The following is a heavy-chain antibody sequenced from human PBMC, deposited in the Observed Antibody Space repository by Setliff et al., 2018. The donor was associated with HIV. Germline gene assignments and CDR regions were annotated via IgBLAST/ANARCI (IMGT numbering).Heavy chain of an antibody. CDR1: GYSFTKYW. Sequence: PGESLKISCKGSGYSFTKYWIAWVRQTPGKGLEWMGIISPSDSDTRHSPSFQGQVTMSADKSISTTYLQWNSLKASDTAIYYCARHRDYNFLTGRNDAFDIWGQGTMVTVSS. V-gene: IGHV5-51*01. D-gene: IGHD3-9*01. CDR3: ARHRDYNFLTGRNDAFDI. CDR2: ISPSDSDT. J-gene: IGHJ3*02.